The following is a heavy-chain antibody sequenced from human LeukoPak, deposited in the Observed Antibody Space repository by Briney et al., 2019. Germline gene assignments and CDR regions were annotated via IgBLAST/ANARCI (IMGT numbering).Heavy chain of an antibody. CDR1: GGSISSYY. V-gene: IGHV4-59*01. CDR2: IYYSGST. J-gene: IGHJ4*02. Sequence: SETLSLTCTVSGGSISSYYWSWIRQPPGKGLEWIGYIYYSGSTNYNPSLKSRVTTSVDTSKNQFSLKLSSVTAADTAVYYCAREGSNSIDYWGQGTLVTVSS. CDR3: AREGSNSIDY.